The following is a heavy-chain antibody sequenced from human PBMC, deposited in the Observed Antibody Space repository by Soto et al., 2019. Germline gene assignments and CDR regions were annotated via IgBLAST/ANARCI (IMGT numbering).Heavy chain of an antibody. CDR3: TTLRLDP. CDR1: GYTFTALY. Sequence: ASVKVSCKASGYTFTALYMNWVRQAPGQGLEWMGWVNPNTGLTKYAQKFQGRVSMARDTSINTAYMELSGLTSDDTAVYYCTTLRLDPWGQGTLVTVSS. V-gene: IGHV1-2*02. D-gene: IGHD3-9*01. CDR2: VNPNTGLT. J-gene: IGHJ5*02.